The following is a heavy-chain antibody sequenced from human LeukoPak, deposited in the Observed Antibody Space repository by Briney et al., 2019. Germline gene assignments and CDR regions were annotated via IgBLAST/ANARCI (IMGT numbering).Heavy chain of an antibody. D-gene: IGHD6-13*01. V-gene: IGHV4-39*07. CDR1: GDSINTNTYY. J-gene: IGHJ5*02. CDR2: IYYSGST. CDR3: ARGYEYSSSWHGGLDWFDP. Sequence: SETLSLTCIVSGDSINTNTYYWGWIRQPPGKGLEWIGSIYYSGSTYYNPSLKSRVTISVDTSKNQFSLKLSSVTAADTAVYYCARGYEYSSSWHGGLDWFDPWGQGTLVTVSS.